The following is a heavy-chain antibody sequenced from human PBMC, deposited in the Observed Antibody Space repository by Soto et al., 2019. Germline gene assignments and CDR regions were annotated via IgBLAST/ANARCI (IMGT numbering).Heavy chain of an antibody. CDR1: GFTFSSYG. Sequence: QVQLVESGGGVVQPGRSLRLSCAASGFTFSSYGMHWVRQAPGKGLEWVAVISYDGSNKYYADSVKGRFTISRDNSKNTLYLPMNSLRAEDTAVYYCAKSTRRSFDYWGQGTLVTVSS. V-gene: IGHV3-30*18. CDR2: ISYDGSNK. CDR3: AKSTRRSFDY. J-gene: IGHJ4*02.